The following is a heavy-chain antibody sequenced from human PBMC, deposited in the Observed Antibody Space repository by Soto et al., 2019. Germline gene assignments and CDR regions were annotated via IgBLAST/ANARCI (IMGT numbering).Heavy chain of an antibody. V-gene: IGHV1-69*13. CDR2: IIPIFGTA. J-gene: IGHJ4*02. CDR1: GGTFSSYA. CDR3: ARLPPFQAYYYDSSGYSDY. Sequence: SVKISSKASGGTFSSYAISWVRQAPGQGLEGMGGIIPIFGTANYAQKFQGRVTITADESTSTAYMELSSLRSEDTAVYYCARLPPFQAYYYDSSGYSDYWGQGTLVTVSS. D-gene: IGHD3-22*01.